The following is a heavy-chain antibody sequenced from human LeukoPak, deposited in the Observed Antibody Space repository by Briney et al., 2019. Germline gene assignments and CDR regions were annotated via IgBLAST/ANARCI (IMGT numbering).Heavy chain of an antibody. CDR1: GFSFSHYW. D-gene: IGHD6-13*01. CDR3: AREAAAGYDY. V-gene: IGHV3-74*01. J-gene: IGHJ4*02. Sequence: PGGSLRLTCATSGFSFSHYWMHWLRQVPGQGLVWVSRIKGDGSTTRNADSVKGRFTISRDNAKNSLYLQMNSLRAEDTAVYYCAREAAAGYDYWGQGTLVTVSS. CDR2: IKGDGSTT.